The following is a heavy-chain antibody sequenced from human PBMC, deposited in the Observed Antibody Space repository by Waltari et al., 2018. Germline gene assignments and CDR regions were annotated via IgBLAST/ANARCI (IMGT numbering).Heavy chain of an antibody. CDR1: RFIFSSYW. CDR2: INSDGGST. CDR3: TSGGAAGY. D-gene: IGHD6-13*01. J-gene: IGHJ4*02. V-gene: IGHV3-74*01. Sequence: EVQLVESGGGLVQPGGSLRLSCAASRFIFSSYWMHWVRQAPGKGLVWVSRINSDGGSTSYADFVQGRFTISRDNAENTLHLQMNSLRVEDTAVYYCTSGGAAGYWGQGTLVTVSS.